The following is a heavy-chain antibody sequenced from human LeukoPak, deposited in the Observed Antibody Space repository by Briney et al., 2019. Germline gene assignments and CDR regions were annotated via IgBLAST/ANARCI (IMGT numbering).Heavy chain of an antibody. J-gene: IGHJ4*02. V-gene: IGHV3-48*03. CDR2: ISSSGSTI. CDR3: ARGGELRLSWAGY. CDR1: GFTFSSYE. D-gene: IGHD1-26*01. Sequence: GGSLRLSCAASGFTFSSYEMNWVRQAPGKGLEWVSYISSSGSTIYYADSVKGRFTISRDNAKNSLYLQLNSLRAEDTAVYYCARGGELRLSWAGYWGQGTLVTVSS.